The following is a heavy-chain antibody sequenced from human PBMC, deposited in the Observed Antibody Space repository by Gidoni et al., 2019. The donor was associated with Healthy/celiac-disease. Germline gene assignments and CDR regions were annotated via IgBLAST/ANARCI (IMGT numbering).Heavy chain of an antibody. D-gene: IGHD1-26*01. CDR3: ARHEIVGAVNWFDP. Sequence: QLQLQESGPGLVKPSETLSLTCTVSGGSISSSSYYWGWLRQPPGKGLEWVCIIYYSGRTYYNPSLKRRVTISVDTSKNQFSLKLSSVTAADTAVYYCARHEIVGAVNWFDPWGQGTLVTVSS. V-gene: IGHV4-39*01. J-gene: IGHJ5*02. CDR2: IYYSGRT. CDR1: GGSISSSSYY.